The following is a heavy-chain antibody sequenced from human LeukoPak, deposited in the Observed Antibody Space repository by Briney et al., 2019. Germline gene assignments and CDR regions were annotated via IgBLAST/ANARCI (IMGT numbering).Heavy chain of an antibody. Sequence: PGRSLRLSCAASGFTVSSNYMSWVRQAPGKGLEWVSVIYSGGSTYYADSVKGRFTISRDNSKNTLYLQMNSLRAEDTAVYYCARQQAAGTLTYFDPWGQGTLVTVSS. D-gene: IGHD6-13*01. CDR2: IYSGGST. CDR1: GFTVSSNY. J-gene: IGHJ5*02. V-gene: IGHV3-66*04. CDR3: ARQQAAGTLTYFDP.